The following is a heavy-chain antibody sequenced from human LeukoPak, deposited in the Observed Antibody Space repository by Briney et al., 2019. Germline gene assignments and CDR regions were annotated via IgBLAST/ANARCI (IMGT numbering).Heavy chain of an antibody. Sequence: QPGGSLRLSCTASGFTFSNYAMSWVRQAPGKGLEGVSTIIGSDGSTYYADSVKGRFTISRDNSKNTLYLQMNSLRVEDTAIYYCAKGRGYCTGGSCYSDYWGQGTLVTVSS. J-gene: IGHJ4*02. V-gene: IGHV3-23*01. CDR2: IIGSDGST. D-gene: IGHD2-15*01. CDR3: AKGRGYCTGGSCYSDY. CDR1: GFTFSNYA.